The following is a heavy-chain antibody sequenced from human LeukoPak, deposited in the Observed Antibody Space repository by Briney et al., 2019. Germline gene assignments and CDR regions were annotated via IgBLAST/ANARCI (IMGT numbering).Heavy chain of an antibody. CDR2: INSDGSST. CDR1: GFTFSSYW. Sequence: PGGSLRLSRAASGFTFSSYWMHWVRQAPGKGLVWVSRINSDGSSTSYADSVKGRFTISRDNAKNTLYLQMNSLRAEDTAVYYCARVTVGGIVVVPAAMFWDYYYYYMDVWGKGTTVTVSS. V-gene: IGHV3-74*01. J-gene: IGHJ6*03. D-gene: IGHD2-2*01. CDR3: ARVTVGGIVVVPAAMFWDYYYYYMDV.